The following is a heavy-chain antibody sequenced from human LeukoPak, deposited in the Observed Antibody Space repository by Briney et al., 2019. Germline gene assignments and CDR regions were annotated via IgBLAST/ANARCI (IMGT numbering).Heavy chain of an antibody. Sequence: GESLKISCKASGYNFTTHWIGWVRQMPGKGLEWMGIIYPGDSDTRYAPSFQGHVTISADKSINAAYLQWDSLKPSDTAMYFCSRRRGSGRTDYWGQGTLVTVSS. D-gene: IGHD3-10*01. CDR2: IYPGDSDT. CDR1: GYNFTTHW. V-gene: IGHV5-51*01. J-gene: IGHJ4*02. CDR3: SRRRGSGRTDY.